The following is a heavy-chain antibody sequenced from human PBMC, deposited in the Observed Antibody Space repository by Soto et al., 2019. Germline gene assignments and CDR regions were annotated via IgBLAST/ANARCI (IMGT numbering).Heavy chain of an antibody. V-gene: IGHV5-51*01. CDR2: IYPGDSDT. D-gene: IGHD4-17*01. J-gene: IGHJ6*02. CDR3: ARCRYGDNYYYYYYYGMDV. CDR1: GYRFTSYW. Sequence: PGETLKISCKGSGYRFTSYWIGWVRQMPGKGLEWMGIIYPGDSDTRYSPSFQGQVTISADKSISTAYLQWSSLKASDTAMYYCARCRYGDNYYYYYYYGMDVWGQGTTVTVSS.